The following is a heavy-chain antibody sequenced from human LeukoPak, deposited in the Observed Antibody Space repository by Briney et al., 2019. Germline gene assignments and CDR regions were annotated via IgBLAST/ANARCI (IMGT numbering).Heavy chain of an antibody. CDR2: INPKSGGT. Sequence: ASVKVSCKASGYTSTGYYMHWVRQAPGQGLEWVGWINPKSGGTNYAQKFQGRVTMTRNPSITTAYMELRSLTSEDTAVYYCARLSTSAWYYFDSWGQGTLVTVSS. D-gene: IGHD2-2*01. CDR3: ARLSTSAWYYFDS. J-gene: IGHJ4*02. CDR1: GYTSTGYY. V-gene: IGHV1-2*02.